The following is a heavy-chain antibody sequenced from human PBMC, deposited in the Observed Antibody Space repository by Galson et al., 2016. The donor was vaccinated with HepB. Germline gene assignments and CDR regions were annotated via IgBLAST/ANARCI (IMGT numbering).Heavy chain of an antibody. J-gene: IGHJ4*02. CDR1: GFSLSTTGVG. CDR2: IYWDGDE. D-gene: IGHD1-26*01. V-gene: IGHV2-5*02. Sequence: PALVKPTQTLTLTCIFSGFSLSTTGVGVGWMRQPPGKTLEWLAHIYWDGDERYSPSLKSWLTITKDTSKNRVVLTMTNMDPVDTATYYCVHIVHSGSYYYFAYWGQGTLVTVSS. CDR3: VHIVHSGSYYYFAY.